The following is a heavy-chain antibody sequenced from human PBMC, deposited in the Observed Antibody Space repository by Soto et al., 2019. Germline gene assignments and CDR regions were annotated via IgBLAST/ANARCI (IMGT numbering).Heavy chain of an antibody. D-gene: IGHD6-13*01. V-gene: IGHV4-61*01. CDR3: ARGLTKGAAAIPLNWFDP. J-gene: IGHJ5*02. CDR2: IYYSGST. CDR1: GGSVSSGSYY. Sequence: ETLSLTCTVSGGSVSSGSYYWSWIRQPPGKGLEWIGYIYYSGSTNYNPSLKSRVTISVDTSKNQFSLKLSSVTAADTAVYYCARGLTKGAAAIPLNWFDPWGQGTLVTVSS.